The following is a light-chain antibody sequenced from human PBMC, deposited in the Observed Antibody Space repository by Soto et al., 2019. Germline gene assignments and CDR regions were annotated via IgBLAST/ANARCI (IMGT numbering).Light chain of an antibody. CDR1: RSNIGAGYD. J-gene: IGLJ2*01. CDR2: VNS. CDR3: QSYDRSLSGDVI. Sequence: QSVLTQPPSVSGAPGQRITISCTGSRSNIGAGYDVHWYRQLPGTAPKLLIYVNSNRPSGVPDRFSGSKSGTSASLAITGLQAEDEADYYCQSYDRSLSGDVIFGGGTKLTVL. V-gene: IGLV1-40*01.